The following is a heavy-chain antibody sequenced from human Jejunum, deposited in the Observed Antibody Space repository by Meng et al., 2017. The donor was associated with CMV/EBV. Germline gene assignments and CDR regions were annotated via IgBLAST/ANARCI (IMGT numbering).Heavy chain of an antibody. CDR1: GGSVSDYN. D-gene: IGHD1-26*01. Sequence: ETMSLTCAVYGGSVSDYNWSWFRQTPGKGLEWIGEIIRGGATNYNPSLNSRLTISIDTSKNQLSLKVTSVTAADTAIYYCARGVGDYWGQGTLVTVSS. V-gene: IGHV4-34*01. CDR3: ARGVGDY. CDR2: IIRGGAT. J-gene: IGHJ4*02.